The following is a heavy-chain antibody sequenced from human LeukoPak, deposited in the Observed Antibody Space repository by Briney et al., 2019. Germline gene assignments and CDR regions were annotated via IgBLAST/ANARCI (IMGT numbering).Heavy chain of an antibody. CDR3: ARAHYRYCSSTSCYDNWFDP. CDR1: GGSISSSSYY. Sequence: SETLSLTCTVSGGSISSSSYYWGWIRQPPGKGLEWIGSIYYSGSTYYNPSLKSRDTISVDTSKNQFSLKLSSVTAADTAVYYCARAHYRYCSSTSCYDNWFDPWGQGTLVTVSS. CDR2: IYYSGST. V-gene: IGHV4-39*07. D-gene: IGHD2-2*01. J-gene: IGHJ5*02.